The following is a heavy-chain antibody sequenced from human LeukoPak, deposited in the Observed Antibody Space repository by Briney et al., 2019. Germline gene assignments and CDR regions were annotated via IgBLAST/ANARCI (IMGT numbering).Heavy chain of an antibody. Sequence: SETLSLTCTVSGGSISSSSYYWGWIRQPPGKGLEWIGSIYYSGSTYYNPSLKSRVTISVDTSKNQFSLKLSSVTAADTAVYYCARANDILTGYYGFDPWGQGTLVTVSS. CDR1: GGSISSSSYY. V-gene: IGHV4-39*01. J-gene: IGHJ5*02. CDR2: IYYSGST. CDR3: ARANDILTGYYGFDP. D-gene: IGHD3-9*01.